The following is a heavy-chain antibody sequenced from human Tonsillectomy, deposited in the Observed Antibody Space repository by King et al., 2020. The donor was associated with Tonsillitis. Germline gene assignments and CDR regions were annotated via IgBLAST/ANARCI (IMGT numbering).Heavy chain of an antibody. CDR3: VRATYYDEGVY. Sequence: QLVQSGAEVKKPGASVKVSCKASGYTFTNYGFSWVRQAPGQGLEWMGWISAHNGNTNYAQQFQGRVTMTTDTSTSPAYLDLRSLGSDDTAVYYCVRATYYDEGVYWGQGTLVTVAS. V-gene: IGHV1-18*01. CDR1: GYTFTNYG. D-gene: IGHD3-3*01. J-gene: IGHJ4*02. CDR2: ISAHNGNT.